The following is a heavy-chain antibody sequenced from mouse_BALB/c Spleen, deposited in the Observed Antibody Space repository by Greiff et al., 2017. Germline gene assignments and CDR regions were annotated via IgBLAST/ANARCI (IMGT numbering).Heavy chain of an antibody. Sequence: DVQLVESGGGLVKPGGSLKLSCAASGFTFSSYAMSWVRQTPEKRLEWVASISSGGSTYYPDSVKGRFTISRDNARNILYLQMSSLRSEDTAMYYCARDRYDIAYWGQGTLVTVSA. CDR1: GFTFSSYA. CDR2: ISSGGST. V-gene: IGHV5-6-5*01. D-gene: IGHD2-14*01. CDR3: ARDRYDIAY. J-gene: IGHJ3*01.